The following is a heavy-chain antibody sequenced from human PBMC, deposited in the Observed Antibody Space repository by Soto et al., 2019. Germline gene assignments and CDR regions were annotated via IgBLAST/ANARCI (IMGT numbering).Heavy chain of an antibody. D-gene: IGHD2-15*01. Sequence: LSLTCTVSGGSISSGDYYWSWIRQPPGKGLEWIGYIYYSGSTYYNPSLKSRVTISVDTSKNQFSLKLSSVTAADTAVYYCAREAMVAAKRRWFDPWGQGTLVTVSS. J-gene: IGHJ5*02. CDR1: GGSISSGDYY. V-gene: IGHV4-30-4*01. CDR2: IYYSGST. CDR3: AREAMVAAKRRWFDP.